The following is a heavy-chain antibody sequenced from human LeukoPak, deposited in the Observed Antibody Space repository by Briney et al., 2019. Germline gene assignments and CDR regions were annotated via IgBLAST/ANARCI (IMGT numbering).Heavy chain of an antibody. CDR3: ARGGYTYDRAFDI. CDR2: ISGSGGST. J-gene: IGHJ3*02. V-gene: IGHV3-23*01. CDR1: GFTFRSFG. D-gene: IGHD5-12*01. Sequence: GGSVRLSCAASGFTFRSFGLNGVREAPGRGLEGFSAISGSGGSTYCADSVKGRFTISRDNSKNTLYLQMNSLRAEDTAVYYCARGGYTYDRAFDIWGQGTMVTVSS.